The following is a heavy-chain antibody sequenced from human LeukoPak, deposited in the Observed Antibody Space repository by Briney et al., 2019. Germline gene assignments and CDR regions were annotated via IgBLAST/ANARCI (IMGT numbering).Heavy chain of an antibody. CDR2: ISYDGSNK. CDR1: GFTFSSYA. CDR3: ARTSLGSSWPFYFDY. J-gene: IGHJ4*02. Sequence: TGGSLRLSCAASGFTFSSYAMHWVRQAPGKGLEWVAVISYDGSNKYYADSVKGRFTISRDNSKNTLYLQMNSLRAEDTAVYYCARTSLGSSWPFYFDYWGQGTLVTVSS. V-gene: IGHV3-30-3*01. D-gene: IGHD6-13*01.